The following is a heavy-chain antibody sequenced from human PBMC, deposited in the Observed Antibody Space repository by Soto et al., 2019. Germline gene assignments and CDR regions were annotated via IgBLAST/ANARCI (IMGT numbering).Heavy chain of an antibody. D-gene: IGHD3-10*01. V-gene: IGHV3-30-3*01. Sequence: PGGSLRLSCAASGFTFSSYAMHWVRQAPGKGLEWVAVISYDGSNKYYADSVKGRFTISRDNSKNTLYLQMNSLRAEDTAVYYCAREMTDMVRGVIITPYFDYWGQGTLVTAPQ. CDR3: AREMTDMVRGVIITPYFDY. CDR1: GFTFSSYA. J-gene: IGHJ4*02. CDR2: ISYDGSNK.